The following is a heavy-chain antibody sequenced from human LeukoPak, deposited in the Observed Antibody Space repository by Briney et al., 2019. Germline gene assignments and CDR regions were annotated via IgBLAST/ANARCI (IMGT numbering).Heavy chain of an antibody. Sequence: GGSLRLSCAASGFTFNIYGMFWVRQAPGKGLECVAFIQYDGINAYYAESVKGRFTVSRDNNKNTLYLQMNSLRAEDTAVYYCAKDDYYDSRALVYWGQGTLVTVSS. CDR1: GFTFNIYG. D-gene: IGHD3-22*01. J-gene: IGHJ4*02. V-gene: IGHV3-30*02. CDR3: AKDDYYDSRALVY. CDR2: IQYDGINA.